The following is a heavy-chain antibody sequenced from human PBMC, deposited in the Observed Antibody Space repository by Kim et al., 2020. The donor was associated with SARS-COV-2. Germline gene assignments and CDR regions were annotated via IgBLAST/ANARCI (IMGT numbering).Heavy chain of an antibody. V-gene: IGHV3-30*18. J-gene: IGHJ4*02. D-gene: IGHD3-10*01. CDR1: GFTFSSYG. CDR2: ISYDGSNK. Sequence: GGSLRLSCAASGFTFSSYGMHWVRQAPGKGLEWVAVISYDGSNKYYADSVKGRFTISRDNSKNTLYLQMNSLRAEDTAVYYCAKADYYGSGSYPPFDYWGQGTLVTVSS. CDR3: AKADYYGSGSYPPFDY.